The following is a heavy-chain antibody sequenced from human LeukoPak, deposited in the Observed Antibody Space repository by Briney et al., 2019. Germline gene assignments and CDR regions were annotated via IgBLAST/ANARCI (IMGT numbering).Heavy chain of an antibody. J-gene: IGHJ6*02. Sequence: GGSLRLSCAASGFTFSSYAMSWVRQAPGNGLEWVSAISGSGGSTYYADSVKGRFTISRDNSKNTLYLQMSSLRAEDTAVYYCAKDSLDFWSGYYNYYYYYGMDVWGQGTTVTVSS. V-gene: IGHV3-23*01. CDR3: AKDSLDFWSGYYNYYYYYGMDV. CDR1: GFTFSSYA. D-gene: IGHD3-3*01. CDR2: ISGSGGST.